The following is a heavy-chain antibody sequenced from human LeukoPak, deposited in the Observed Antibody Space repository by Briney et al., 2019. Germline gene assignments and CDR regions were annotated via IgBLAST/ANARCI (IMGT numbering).Heavy chain of an antibody. Sequence: ASVKVSCKASGYTFTGYYMHWVRQAPGQGLEWMGWINPNSGGTNYAQKFQGRVTMTRDTSISTAYMELSRLRSDDTAVYYCARAYYYDSSGHYYYGMDVWGQGTTVTVSS. D-gene: IGHD3-22*01. CDR2: INPNSGGT. CDR1: GYTFTGYY. V-gene: IGHV1-2*02. CDR3: ARAYYYDSSGHYYYGMDV. J-gene: IGHJ6*02.